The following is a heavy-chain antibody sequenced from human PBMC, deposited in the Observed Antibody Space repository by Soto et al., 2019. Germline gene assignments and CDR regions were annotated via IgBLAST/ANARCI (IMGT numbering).Heavy chain of an antibody. CDR1: GFNFRAYG. CDR2: IYSDGSST. J-gene: IGHJ3*02. V-gene: IGHV3-74*01. Sequence: GGSLRLSCVVSGFNFRAYGMHWVRQAPGRGLEWVSLIYSDGSSTSYADSVKGRFTISRDNAKNTLYLQMNSLRAEDTAVYYCARARAYYDFWSGFLASHAFDIWGQGTMVTVSS. CDR3: ARARAYYDFWSGFLASHAFDI. D-gene: IGHD3-3*01.